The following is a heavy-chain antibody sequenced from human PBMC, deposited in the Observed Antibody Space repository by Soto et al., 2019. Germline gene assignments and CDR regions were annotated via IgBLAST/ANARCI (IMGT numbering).Heavy chain of an antibody. CDR2: IKKKTDGGTT. D-gene: IGHD6-19*01. Sequence: EVQLVESGGGLVRPGGSLRLSCAASGFTFSDACMSWVRQAPGKGLEWVGLIKKKTDGGTTDYAAPVKGRFTISRDDSKNTLYLQMSSLKTEDTAVYYCRTQWLDWGQGTLVTVSS. V-gene: IGHV3-15*01. J-gene: IGHJ4*02. CDR3: RTQWLD. CDR1: GFTFSDAC.